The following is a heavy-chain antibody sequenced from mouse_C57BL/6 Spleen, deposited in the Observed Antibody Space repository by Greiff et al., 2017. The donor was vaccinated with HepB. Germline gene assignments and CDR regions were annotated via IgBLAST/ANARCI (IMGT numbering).Heavy chain of an antibody. Sequence: EVHLVESGEGLVKPGGSLKLSCAASGFTFSSYAMSWVRQTPEKRLEWVAYISSGGDYIYYADTVKGRFTISRDNARNTLYLQMSSLKSEDTAMYYCTRVYYDYGESAMDYWGQGTSVTVSS. CDR3: TRVYYDYGESAMDY. J-gene: IGHJ4*01. CDR1: GFTFSSYA. V-gene: IGHV5-9-1*02. D-gene: IGHD2-4*01. CDR2: ISSGGDYI.